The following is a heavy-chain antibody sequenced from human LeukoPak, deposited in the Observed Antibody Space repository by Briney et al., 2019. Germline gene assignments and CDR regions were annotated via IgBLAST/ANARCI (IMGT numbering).Heavy chain of an antibody. CDR2: IYSGGST. J-gene: IGHJ4*02. CDR3: ARGVDTASTYYFDY. Sequence: GSLRLSCAASGFTFSSYGMHWVRQAPGKGLEWVSVIYSGGSTYYADSVKGRFTISRDNSKNTLYLQMNSLRAEDTAVYYCARGVDTASTYYFDYWGQGTLVTVSS. V-gene: IGHV3-66*01. CDR1: GFTFSSYG. D-gene: IGHD5-18*01.